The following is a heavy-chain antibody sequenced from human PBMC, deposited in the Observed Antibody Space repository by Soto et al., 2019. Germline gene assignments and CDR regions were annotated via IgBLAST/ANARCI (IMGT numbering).Heavy chain of an antibody. CDR1: GYTLTELS. Sequence: ASVKVSCKVSGYTLTELSMHWVRQAPGKGLEWMGGFDPEDGETIYAQKFQGRVTMTEDKSTDTAYMELSSLRSEDTAVYYCATVGDEYSSSYYFDYWGQGTLVTVSS. CDR3: ATVGDEYSSSYYFDY. CDR2: FDPEDGET. V-gene: IGHV1-24*01. D-gene: IGHD6-6*01. J-gene: IGHJ4*02.